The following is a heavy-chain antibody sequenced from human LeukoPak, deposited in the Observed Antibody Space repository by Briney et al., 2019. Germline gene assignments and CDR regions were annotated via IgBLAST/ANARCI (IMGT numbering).Heavy chain of an antibody. Sequence: GGSLRLSCAASGFTFSDYWMHWVRQAPGKGLEWVSYISSSGSTIYYADSVKGRFTISRDNAKNSLYLQMNSLRAEDTAVYYCARLDGGYSYGYSYWGQGTLVTVSS. CDR2: ISSSGSTI. V-gene: IGHV3-11*04. CDR1: GFTFSDYW. J-gene: IGHJ4*02. D-gene: IGHD5-18*01. CDR3: ARLDGGYSYGYSY.